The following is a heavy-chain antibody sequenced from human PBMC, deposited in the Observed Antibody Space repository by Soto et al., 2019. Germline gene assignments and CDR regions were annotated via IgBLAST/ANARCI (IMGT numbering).Heavy chain of an antibody. Sequence: ASVKVSCKVSGYTLTELSMHWVRQAPGKGLEWMGGFDPEDGETIYAQKFQGRVTMTEDTSTDTAYMELSSLRSEDTAVYYCATSYYDFWSGYPNRRRYNWFDPWGQGTLVTVSS. CDR3: ATSYYDFWSGYPNRRRYNWFDP. J-gene: IGHJ5*02. CDR1: GYTLTELS. D-gene: IGHD3-3*01. CDR2: FDPEDGET. V-gene: IGHV1-24*01.